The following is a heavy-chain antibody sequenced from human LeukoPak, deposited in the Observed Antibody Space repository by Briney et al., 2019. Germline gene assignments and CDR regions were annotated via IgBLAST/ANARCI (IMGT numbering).Heavy chain of an antibody. Sequence: GGSLRLSCAASGFTFSSYWMHWVRQAPGKGLVWVSRINSDGSSTSYADSAKGRFTISRDNAKNTLYLQMNSLRAEDTAVYYCARALRWSCHFRGFDPWGQGTLVTVSS. CDR1: GFTFSSYW. CDR2: INSDGSST. D-gene: IGHD3-10*01. V-gene: IGHV3-74*01. CDR3: ARALRWSCHFRGFDP. J-gene: IGHJ5*02.